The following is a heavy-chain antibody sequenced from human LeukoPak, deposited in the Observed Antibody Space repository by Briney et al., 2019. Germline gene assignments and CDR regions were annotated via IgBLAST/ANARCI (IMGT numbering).Heavy chain of an antibody. D-gene: IGHD3-3*01. CDR3: ARDLDDYNDFPPIFQY. V-gene: IGHV3-7*03. CDR2: IKEDGSEK. CDR1: GFTFNRDW. J-gene: IGHJ1*01. Sequence: GGSLRLSCAASGFTFNRDWTAWVRQAPGKGLEWVANIKEDGSEKNYVDSVKGRFTISRDNSKNTLYLQMNSLRVEDTAVYYCARDLDDYNDFPPIFQYWGQGTQVIVSS.